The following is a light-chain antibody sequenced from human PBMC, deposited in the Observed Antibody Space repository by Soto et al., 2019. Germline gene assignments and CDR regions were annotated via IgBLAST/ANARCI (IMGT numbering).Light chain of an antibody. CDR3: QQYNSYR. J-gene: IGKJ1*01. CDR1: QSISSW. CDR2: DAS. V-gene: IGKV1-5*01. Sequence: DIQMTQSPSTLSASVGDRVTITCRASQSISSWLAWYQQKPGKAPKLLIYDASSLESGVPSRFSGSGSGTEFPLTISSLQSDDFATYYCQQYNSYRFGQGTKVEIK.